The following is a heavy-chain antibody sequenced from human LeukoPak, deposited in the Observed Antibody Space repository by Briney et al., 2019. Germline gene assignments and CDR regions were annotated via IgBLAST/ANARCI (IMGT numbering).Heavy chain of an antibody. V-gene: IGHV3-23*01. CDR1: GFTFSSYW. CDR3: AKPRGGYSGDY. D-gene: IGHD1-26*01. CDR2: ISGSGGST. Sequence: GGSLRLSCAASGFTFSSYWMNWVRQAPGKGLEWVSAISGSGGSTYYADSVKGRFTISRDNSKNTLYLQMNSLRAEDTAVYYCAKPRGGYSGDYWGQGTLVTVSS. J-gene: IGHJ4*02.